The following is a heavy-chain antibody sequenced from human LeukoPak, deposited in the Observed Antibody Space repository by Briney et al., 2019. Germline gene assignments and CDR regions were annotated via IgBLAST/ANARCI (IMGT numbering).Heavy chain of an antibody. CDR1: GFSVSNNY. V-gene: IGHV3-66*01. CDR3: ATIGTGDYRDDS. Sequence: PGGSLRLSCVVSGFSVSNNYVSWVRQAPGKGLEWVSVIYSGNTIKYADSVKGRFTISRDNSKNTVYLQMSSLRVEDTALYYCATIGTGDYRDDSWGQGTLVTVSS. D-gene: IGHD3/OR15-3a*01. CDR2: IYSGNTI. J-gene: IGHJ5*01.